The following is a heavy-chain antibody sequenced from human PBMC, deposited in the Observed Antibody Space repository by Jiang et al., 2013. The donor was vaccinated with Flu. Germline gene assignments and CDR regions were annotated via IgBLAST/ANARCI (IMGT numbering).Heavy chain of an antibody. CDR3: AKDLGYCGGDCYNFDY. V-gene: IGHV3-23*01. CDR1: GFTFSSYA. D-gene: IGHD2-21*02. CDR2: ISGSGGST. J-gene: IGHJ4*02. Sequence: GGSLRLSCAASGFTFSSYAMSWVRQAPGKGLEWVSVISGSGGSTYYADSVKGRFTISRDNSKNTLYLQMNSLRAEDTAVYYCAKDLGYCGGDCYNFDYWGQGTLVTVSS.